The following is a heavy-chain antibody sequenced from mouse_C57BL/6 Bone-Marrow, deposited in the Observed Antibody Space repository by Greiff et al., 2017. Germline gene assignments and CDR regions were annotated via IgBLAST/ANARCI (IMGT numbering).Heavy chain of an antibody. V-gene: IGHV1-80*01. CDR3: ARLWFAY. Sequence: VQLQQSGAELVKPGASVKISCTASGYAFSSYWMNWVTQRPGKGLEWIGKIYPGDGATNYNGKFKGKATLTADKSSSTAYMQLSSLTSEDSAVYFWARLWFAYWGQGTLVTVSA. CDR2: IYPGDGAT. J-gene: IGHJ3*01. CDR1: GYAFSSYW.